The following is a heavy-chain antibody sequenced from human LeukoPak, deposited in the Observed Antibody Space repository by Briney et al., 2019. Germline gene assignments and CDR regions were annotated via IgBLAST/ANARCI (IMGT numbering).Heavy chain of an antibody. CDR2: INHSGST. CDR3: ARQIRWLRYWFDP. J-gene: IGHJ5*02. V-gene: IGHV4-34*01. Sequence: SETLSLTCAVYGGSFSGYYWSWIRQPPGKGLEWIGEINHSGSTNCNPSLKSRVTISVDTSKNQFSLKLSSVTAADTAVYYCARQIRWLRYWFDPWGQGTLVTVSS. CDR1: GGSFSGYY. D-gene: IGHD5-12*01.